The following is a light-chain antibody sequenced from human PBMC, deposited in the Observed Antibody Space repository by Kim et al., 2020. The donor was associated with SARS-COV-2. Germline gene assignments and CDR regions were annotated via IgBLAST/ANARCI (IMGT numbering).Light chain of an antibody. Sequence: SVSPVESATLSCRASQSVSSTLALYQQKPGQAPRLLIYGASTRATGIPARFSGSGSGTEFTVTISSLQSEDFAVYYCQQYDNWPFTFGQGTKLEI. J-gene: IGKJ2*01. CDR3: QQYDNWPFT. CDR1: QSVSST. CDR2: GAS. V-gene: IGKV3-15*01.